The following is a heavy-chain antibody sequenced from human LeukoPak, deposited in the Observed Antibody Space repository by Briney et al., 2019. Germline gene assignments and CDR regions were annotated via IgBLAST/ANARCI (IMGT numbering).Heavy chain of an antibody. V-gene: IGHV4-4*07. J-gene: IGHJ4*02. CDR2: IYISGST. CDR3: ARFSSGWYLTYYFDY. Sequence: SETLSLTCTVSGGSISSYYWSWIRQPAGKGLEWIGRIYISGSTNYNPSLKSRVTMSVDTSKNQFSLKLSSVTAADTAVYYCARFSSGWYLTYYFDYWGQGTLVTVSS. CDR1: GGSISSYY. D-gene: IGHD6-19*01.